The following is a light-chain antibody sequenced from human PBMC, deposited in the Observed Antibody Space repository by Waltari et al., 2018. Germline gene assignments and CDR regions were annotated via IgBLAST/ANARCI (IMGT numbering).Light chain of an antibody. CDR3: QVWDGSSDHVV. V-gene: IGLV3-21*02. CDR1: NIARNS. Sequence: SYVLTQPPSVSVAPGQTARTPCGGDNIARNSVPWYPQRPGQAPVLVVHDDTDRPSGIPERISGSKSGNTATLTISRVEAGDEADYYCQVWDGSSDHVVFGGGTKVTVL. CDR2: DDT. J-gene: IGLJ2*01.